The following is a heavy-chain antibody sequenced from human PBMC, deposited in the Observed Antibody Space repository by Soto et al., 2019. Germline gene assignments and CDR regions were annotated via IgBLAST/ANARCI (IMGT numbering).Heavy chain of an antibody. CDR3: AAGGGLPRYY. CDR2: IYHSGST. Sequence: QLQLQESGSGLVKPSQTLSLTCAVSGGSISSGGYSWSWIRQPPGKGLEWIGYIYHSGSTYYNPSLKSRVNISVDRSKNQCSLKLSAVTAADTAVYYCAAGGGLPRYYWGQGTLVTVSS. CDR1: GGSISSGGYS. V-gene: IGHV4-30-2*01. J-gene: IGHJ4*02. D-gene: IGHD5-12*01.